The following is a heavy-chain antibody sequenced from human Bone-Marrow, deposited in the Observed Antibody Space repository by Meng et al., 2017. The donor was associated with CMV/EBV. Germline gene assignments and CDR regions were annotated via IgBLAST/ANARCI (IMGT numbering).Heavy chain of an antibody. D-gene: IGHD1-1*01. Sequence: ASVKVSCKASGYTFTAHYFHWVRQAPGQGLEWMGWIHPHRGDTTYAQQFPGRVTLTRDTSINTGYMELTRLTSDDTAVYYCARDNNLGPDYWGQGTLVTVSS. V-gene: IGHV1-2*02. CDR2: IHPHRGDT. CDR3: ARDNNLGPDY. J-gene: IGHJ4*02. CDR1: GYTFTAHY.